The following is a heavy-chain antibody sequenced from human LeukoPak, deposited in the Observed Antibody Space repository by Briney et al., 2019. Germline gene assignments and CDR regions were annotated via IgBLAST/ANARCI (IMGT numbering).Heavy chain of an antibody. D-gene: IGHD1-26*01. CDR3: ARVDIVGATPDFDY. CDR1: EYTFSGYY. V-gene: IGHV1-2*02. J-gene: IGHJ4*02. CDR2: INSNSGGT. Sequence: ASVKVSCKASEYTFSGYYMNWVRQAPGQGLEWMGWINSNSGGTNYAQKFQGRVTMTRDTSISTAYMELTGLRSDDTAVYYCARVDIVGATPDFDYWGQGTLVTVSS.